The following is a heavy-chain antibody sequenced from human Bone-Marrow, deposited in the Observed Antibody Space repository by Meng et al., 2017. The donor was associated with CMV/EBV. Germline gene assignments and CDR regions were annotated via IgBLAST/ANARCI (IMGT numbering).Heavy chain of an antibody. D-gene: IGHD1-14*01. CDR1: GPIFSSSG. J-gene: IGHJ4*02. CDR3: AREPASRNFDY. Sequence: GGSLRLSCVASGPIFSSSGMHWIRQAPGKGLEWVSYISSSGSAIYYTDSVKGRFTISRDNAKNSLYLQMNSLRAEDTAVYYCAREPASRNFDYWGQGTLVTVSS. V-gene: IGHV3-48*04. CDR2: ISSSGSAI.